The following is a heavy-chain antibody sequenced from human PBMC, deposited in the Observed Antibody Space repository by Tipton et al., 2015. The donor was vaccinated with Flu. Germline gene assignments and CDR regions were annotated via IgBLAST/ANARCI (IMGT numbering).Heavy chain of an antibody. D-gene: IGHD5-24*01. J-gene: IGHJ5*02. Sequence: TLSLTCAVSGGSISSNNWWSWVRQPPGRGLEWIGNIHYSGITNYNPSLKSRVTTSVDTSKNQFSLKLNSVTAADTAVYYCVRGCSRDGYNCWFDPWGQGTLVTVSS. CDR1: GGSISSNNW. V-gene: IGHV4-4*02. CDR3: VRGCSRDGYNCWFDP. CDR2: IHYSGIT.